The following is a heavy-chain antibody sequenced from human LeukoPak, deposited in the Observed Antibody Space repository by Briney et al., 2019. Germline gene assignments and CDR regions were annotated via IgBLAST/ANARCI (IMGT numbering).Heavy chain of an antibody. CDR2: INPNSGGT. Sequence: GASVKVSCKASGYTFTGYYMHWVRQAPGQGLEWMEWINPNSGGTNYAQKFQGRVTMTRDTSISTAYMELSRLRSDDTAVYYCARCYGGDCVFDYWGQGTLVTVSS. V-gene: IGHV1-2*02. D-gene: IGHD2-21*01. CDR1: GYTFTGYY. J-gene: IGHJ4*02. CDR3: ARCYGGDCVFDY.